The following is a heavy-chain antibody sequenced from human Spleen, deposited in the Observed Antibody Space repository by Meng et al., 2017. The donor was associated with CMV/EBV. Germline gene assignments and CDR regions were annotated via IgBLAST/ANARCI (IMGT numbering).Heavy chain of an antibody. J-gene: IGHJ6*02. Sequence: ASVKVSCKAFGYTFTNNGFSWVRQAPGQGLEWMGCISTDNGNTHYAQRFQGRVSMTTDASTTTAYMELRSLRSDDTAVYYCARDHSVNYYYGMDVWGQGTTVTVSS. D-gene: IGHD2/OR15-2a*01. CDR2: ISTDNGNT. CDR1: GYTFTNNG. V-gene: IGHV1-18*01. CDR3: ARDHSVNYYYGMDV.